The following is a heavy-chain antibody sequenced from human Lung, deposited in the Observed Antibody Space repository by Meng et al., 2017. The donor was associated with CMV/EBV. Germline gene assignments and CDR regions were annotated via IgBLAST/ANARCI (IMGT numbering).Heavy chain of an antibody. CDR2: INSDGSST. CDR3: ARVPSYCGGDCYDAGKQPLDY. D-gene: IGHD2-21*01. Sequence: GESXKISCAASGFTFSSYWMHWVRQAPGKGLVWVSRINSDGSSTSYADSVKGRFTISRDNAKNTLYLQMNSLRAEDTAVYYCARVPSYCGGDCYDAGKQPLDYWXQGTLVTVSS. CDR1: GFTFSSYW. V-gene: IGHV3-74*01. J-gene: IGHJ4*02.